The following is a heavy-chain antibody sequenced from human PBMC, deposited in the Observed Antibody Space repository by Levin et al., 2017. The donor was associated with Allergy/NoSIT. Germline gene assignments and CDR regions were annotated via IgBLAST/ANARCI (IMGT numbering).Heavy chain of an antibody. CDR1: GGSISSYY. J-gene: IGHJ4*02. D-gene: IGHD6-19*01. V-gene: IGHV4-59*08. CDR2: IYYSGST. Sequence: PSETLSLTCTVSGGSISSYYWSWIRQPPGKGLEWIGYIYYSGSTNYNPSLKSRVTISVDTSKNQFSLKLSSVTAADTAVYYCARRPPAVQGAGGFDYWGQGTLVTVSS. CDR3: ARRPPAVQGAGGFDY.